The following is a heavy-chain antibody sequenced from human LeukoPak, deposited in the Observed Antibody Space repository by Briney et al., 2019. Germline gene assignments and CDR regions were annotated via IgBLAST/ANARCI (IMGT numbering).Heavy chain of an antibody. CDR2: FDPEDGET. J-gene: IGHJ6*04. CDR1: GYTLTSYY. CDR3: ATGSELDV. Sequence: ASVKVSCKASGYTLTSYYMHWVRQAPGQGLEWMGGFDPEDGETIYAQKFQGRVTMTEDTSTDTAYMELSSLRSEDTAVYYCATGSELDVWGKGTTVTVSS. V-gene: IGHV1-24*01.